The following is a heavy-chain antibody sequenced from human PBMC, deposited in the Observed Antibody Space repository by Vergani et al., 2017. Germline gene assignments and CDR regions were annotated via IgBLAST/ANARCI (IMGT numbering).Heavy chain of an antibody. V-gene: IGHV4-39*01. D-gene: IGHD5-24*01. CDR3: ARLEIVAEMATPISAFDS. CDR2: IYYSGST. CDR1: GGSISSSSYY. J-gene: IGHJ3*02. Sequence: QLQLQESGPGLVKPSETLSLTCTVSGGSISSSSYYWGWIRQPPGKGLEWIGSIYYSGSTYYNTSLKSRVTISVDTSKNQFSLKLSSVTAADTAVYYCARLEIVAEMATPISAFDSWDQGTMVTVSS.